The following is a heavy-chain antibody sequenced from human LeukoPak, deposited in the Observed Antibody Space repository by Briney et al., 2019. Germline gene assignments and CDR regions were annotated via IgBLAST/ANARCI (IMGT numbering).Heavy chain of an antibody. V-gene: IGHV4-39*07. D-gene: IGHD3-22*01. CDR2: IYYSGST. Sequence: PSETLSLTCTVSGGSISSSSYYWGWIRQPPGKGLEWIGSIYYSGSTYYNPSLKSRVTISVDTSKNQFSLKLSSVTAADTAVYYCARAHYYDSSGYYYVSSLVYWGQGTLVTVSS. CDR1: GGSISSSSYY. J-gene: IGHJ4*02. CDR3: ARAHYYDSSGYYYVSSLVY.